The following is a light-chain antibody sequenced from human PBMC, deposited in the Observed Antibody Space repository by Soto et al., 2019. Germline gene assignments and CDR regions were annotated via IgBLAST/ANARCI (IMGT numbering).Light chain of an antibody. CDR3: SSYTSSSTRVV. Sequence: QSALTQPASVSGSPGQSITISCTGTSSDVGRYNYVSWYQQHPGKAPKLRIYDVNNRPSGVSNRFSGSKSGNTASLTISGLQAEDEADYYCSSYTSSSTRVVFGGGTKLTVL. CDR2: DVN. CDR1: SSDVGRYNY. V-gene: IGLV2-14*01. J-gene: IGLJ2*01.